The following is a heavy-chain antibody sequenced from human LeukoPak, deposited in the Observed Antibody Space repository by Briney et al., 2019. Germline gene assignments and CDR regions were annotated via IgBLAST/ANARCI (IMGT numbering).Heavy chain of an antibody. CDR3: ARGEFKYYYGSGSFNKQYYFDY. CDR1: GGSISSYY. J-gene: IGHJ4*02. Sequence: PSETLSLTCTVSGGSISSYYWSWIRQPPGKGLEWIGYIYYSGSTNYNPSLKSRVTISVDTSKNQFSLKLSSVTAADTAVYYCARGEFKYYYGSGSFNKQYYFDYWGQGTLVTVSS. CDR2: IYYSGST. V-gene: IGHV4-59*01. D-gene: IGHD3-10*01.